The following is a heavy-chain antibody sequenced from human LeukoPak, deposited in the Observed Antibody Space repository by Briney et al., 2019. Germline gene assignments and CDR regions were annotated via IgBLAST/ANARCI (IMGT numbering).Heavy chain of an antibody. Sequence: ASVKVSCKASGYTFTSYGISWVRQAPGQGLEWMGWISAYNGNTNYAQKLQGRVTMTTDTSTSTAYMELRSLRSDDTAVYHCARDSVGARDSYYYYGMDVWGQGTTVTVSS. J-gene: IGHJ6*02. CDR3: ARDSVGARDSYYYYGMDV. V-gene: IGHV1-18*01. CDR1: GYTFTSYG. D-gene: IGHD1-26*01. CDR2: ISAYNGNT.